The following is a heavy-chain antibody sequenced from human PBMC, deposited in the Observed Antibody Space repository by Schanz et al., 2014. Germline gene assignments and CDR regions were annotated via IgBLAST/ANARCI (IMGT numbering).Heavy chain of an antibody. Sequence: QVRLVQSGAEVKKPGSSVKVSCKSSGATFNSYAFGWVRQAPGQGFEWVGSIIPPLRQTRYAQKFEERVIIPADTSPTTVYMDLASLTSDDTAVYFCARIIDGDYLYWGQGTLVTVSS. CDR1: GATFNSYA. CDR3: ARIIDGDYLY. V-gene: IGHV1-69*04. D-gene: IGHD4-17*01. CDR2: IIPPLRQT. J-gene: IGHJ4*02.